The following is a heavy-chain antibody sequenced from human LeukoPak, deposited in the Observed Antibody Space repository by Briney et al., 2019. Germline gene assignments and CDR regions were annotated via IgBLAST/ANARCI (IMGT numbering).Heavy chain of an antibody. J-gene: IGHJ6*03. D-gene: IGHD6-6*01. Sequence: PGGSLRLSCAASGFTFSSYWMSWVRQAPGKGLEWVSNIKQDGSEKYYVDSVKGRFTISRDNAKNSLYLQMNSLRAEDTAVYYCARGFEYSSSSPYDYYYMDVWGKGTTVTVSS. CDR2: IKQDGSEK. CDR1: GFTFSSYW. CDR3: ARGFEYSSSSPYDYYYMDV. V-gene: IGHV3-7*01.